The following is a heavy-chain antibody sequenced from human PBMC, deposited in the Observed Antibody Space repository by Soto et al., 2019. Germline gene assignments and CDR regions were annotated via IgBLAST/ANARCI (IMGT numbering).Heavy chain of an antibody. Sequence: PSESLSLTGHVSGLSLTTYHWNWIRKHTGKTVEWIGFGYYSGNVLYNPSFKGRASIRVDRYKKQFSLRLNSVSAADTAVYYCARRLNLGSFDHWGQGTLVNVSS. D-gene: IGHD3-10*01. J-gene: IGHJ5*02. CDR3: ARRLNLGSFDH. CDR2: GYYSGNV. V-gene: IGHV4-59*01. CDR1: GLSLTTYH.